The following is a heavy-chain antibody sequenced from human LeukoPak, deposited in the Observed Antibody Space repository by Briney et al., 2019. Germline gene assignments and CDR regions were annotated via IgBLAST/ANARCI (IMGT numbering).Heavy chain of an antibody. V-gene: IGHV1-69*05. CDR3: ARESVRGSGWYGGSYYYYYGMDV. CDR1: GGTFSSYA. D-gene: IGHD6-19*01. Sequence: ASVKVSCKASGGTFSSYAISWVRQAPGQGLEWMGGIIPIFGTANYAQKFQGRVTITTDESTSTAYMELSSLRSDDTAVYYCARESVRGSGWYGGSYYYYYGMDVWGQGTTVTVSS. J-gene: IGHJ6*02. CDR2: IIPIFGTA.